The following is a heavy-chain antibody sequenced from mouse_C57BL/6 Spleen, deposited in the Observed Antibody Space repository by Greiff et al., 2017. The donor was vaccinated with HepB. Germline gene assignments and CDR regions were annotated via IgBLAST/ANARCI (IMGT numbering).Heavy chain of an antibody. J-gene: IGHJ2*01. D-gene: IGHD2-1*01. CDR3: AQSLSLYYGLDY. Sequence: EVQLQESGAELVKPGASVKLSCTASGFNIKDYYMHWVKQRTEQGLEWIGRIDPEDGETKYAPKFQGKATITADTSSNTAYLQLSSLTSEDTAVYYCAQSLSLYYGLDYWGQGTTLTVSS. V-gene: IGHV14-2*01. CDR2: IDPEDGET. CDR1: GFNIKDYY.